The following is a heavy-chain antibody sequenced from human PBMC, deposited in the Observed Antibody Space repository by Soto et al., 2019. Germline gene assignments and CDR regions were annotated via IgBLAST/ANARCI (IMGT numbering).Heavy chain of an antibody. CDR3: ARQIYDSDTGPNFQYYFDS. CDR1: GDSFAGYW. D-gene: IGHD3-22*01. J-gene: IGHJ4*02. CDR2: IDPSDSQT. V-gene: IGHV5-10-1*01. Sequence: GESLKLSCKGAGDSFAGYWITWVRQKPGKGLEWMGRIDPSDSQTYYSPSFRGHVTISATKSITTVFLQWSSLRASDTAMYYCARQIYDSDTGPNFQYYFDSWGQGTPVTVSS.